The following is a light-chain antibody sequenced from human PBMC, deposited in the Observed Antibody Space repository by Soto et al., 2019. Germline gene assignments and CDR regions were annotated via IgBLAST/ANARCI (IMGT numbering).Light chain of an antibody. CDR3: SSYAGSNTV. CDR1: SSDVGGYNY. V-gene: IGLV2-8*01. J-gene: IGLJ2*01. CDR2: EVS. Sequence: QSALTQPPSASGSPGQSVTISCTGTSSDVGGYNYVSWYQQHPGKAPKLMIYEVSKRPSGVPDRFSGSKSGNTASLTVSGLQAEDEAAYYCSSYAGSNTVFGGGTKVTVL.